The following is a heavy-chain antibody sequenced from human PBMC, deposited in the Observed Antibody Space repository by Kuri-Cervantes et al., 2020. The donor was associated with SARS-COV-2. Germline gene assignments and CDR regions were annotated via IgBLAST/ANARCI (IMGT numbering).Heavy chain of an antibody. J-gene: IGHJ4*02. CDR3: ARGETEPGIAVAGGGGLGFDY. V-gene: IGHV4-38-2*01. CDR1: GYSISSGYY. D-gene: IGHD6-19*01. Sequence: SETLSLTCAVSGYSISSGYYWGWIRQPPGKGLEWIGSIYHSGSTYYNPSLKSRVTISVDTSKNQFSLKLSSVTAADTAVYYCARGETEPGIAVAGGGGLGFDYWGQGTLVTVSS. CDR2: IYHSGST.